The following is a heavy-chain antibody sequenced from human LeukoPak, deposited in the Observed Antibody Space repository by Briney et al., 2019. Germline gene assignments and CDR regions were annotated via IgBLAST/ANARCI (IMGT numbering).Heavy chain of an antibody. D-gene: IGHD5-24*01. CDR2: IYYSGST. CDR3: ARTFDGYTDDAFDI. V-gene: IGHV4-39*07. CDR1: GGSISSSSYY. Sequence: SETLSLTCTVSGGSISSSSYYWGWIRQPPGKGLEWIGSIYYSGSTYYNPSLKSRVTISVDTSKNQFSLMLSSVTAADTAVYYCARTFDGYTDDAFDIWGQGTMVTVSS. J-gene: IGHJ3*02.